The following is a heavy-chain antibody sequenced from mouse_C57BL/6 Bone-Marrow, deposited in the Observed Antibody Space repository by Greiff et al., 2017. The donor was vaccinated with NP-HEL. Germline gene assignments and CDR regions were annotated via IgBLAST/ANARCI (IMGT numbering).Heavy chain of an antibody. CDR2: IYPGDGDT. D-gene: IGHD2-2*01. CDR3: AAGGYPDWFAY. CDR1: GYAFSSSW. J-gene: IGHJ3*01. Sequence: VQLQESGPELVKPGASVTISCTASGYAFSSSWMNWVQQWPGKGLEWIGRIYPGDGDTNYNGKFKGKATLTADKSSSTAYMQLSSLTSEDSTVYFCAAGGYPDWFAYWGQGTLVTVSA. V-gene: IGHV1-82*01.